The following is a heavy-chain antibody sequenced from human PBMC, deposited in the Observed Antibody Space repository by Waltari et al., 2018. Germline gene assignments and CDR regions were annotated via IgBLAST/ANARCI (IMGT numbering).Heavy chain of an antibody. CDR2: IYTSGST. CDR1: GGSISSYY. D-gene: IGHD2-8*01. Sequence: QVQLQESGPGLVKPSETLSLTCTVSGGSISSYYWSWIRRPAGKGLEWIGRIYTSGSTNYNPSLKSRVTMSVDTSKNQFSLKLSSVTAADTAVYYCAREGCTNGVCYLDYWGQGTLVTVSS. J-gene: IGHJ4*02. CDR3: AREGCTNGVCYLDY. V-gene: IGHV4-4*07.